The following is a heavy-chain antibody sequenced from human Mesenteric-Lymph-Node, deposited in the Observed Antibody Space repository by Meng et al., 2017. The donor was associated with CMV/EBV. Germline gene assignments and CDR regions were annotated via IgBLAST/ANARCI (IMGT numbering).Heavy chain of an antibody. J-gene: IGHJ4*02. CDR3: ARDRWRYCSSSSCSYFDF. Sequence: FMSCGMHWVRQAPGKGLEWVAFTRYDGSNKYYADSVKGRFTISRDNSKNTMYLQMNSLRPEDTAVYYCARDRWRYCSSSSCSYFDFWGQGTLVTVSS. CDR1: FMSCG. V-gene: IGHV3-30*02. D-gene: IGHD2-2*01. CDR2: TRYDGSNK.